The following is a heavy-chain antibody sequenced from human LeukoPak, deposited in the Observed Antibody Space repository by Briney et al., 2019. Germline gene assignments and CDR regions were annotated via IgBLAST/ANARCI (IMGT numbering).Heavy chain of an antibody. D-gene: IGHD2-2*01. CDR1: GGTFSSYA. CDR3: ARDAPRRSDCSSTSCYWRNWFDP. V-gene: IGHV1-69*13. CDR2: IIPIFGTA. Sequence: SVKVSCKASGGTFSSYAISWVRQAPGQGLEWMGGIIPIFGTANYAQKFQGRVTITADESTSAAYMELSSLRSEDTAVYYCARDAPRRSDCSSTSCYWRNWFDPWGQGTLVTVSS. J-gene: IGHJ5*02.